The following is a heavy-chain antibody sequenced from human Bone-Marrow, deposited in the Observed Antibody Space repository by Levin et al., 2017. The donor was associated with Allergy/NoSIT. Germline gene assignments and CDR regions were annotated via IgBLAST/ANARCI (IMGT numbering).Heavy chain of an antibody. CDR1: GFTFSGSA. CDR2: IRTKSNNYAT. J-gene: IGHJ4*02. D-gene: IGHD3-3*01. CDR3: AGAYYDFWNGYWDFDY. Sequence: GESLKISCAASGFTFSGSAMHWVRQASGKGLEWVGRIRTKSNNYATQYAESVTGRFTISRDDSKNTAYLQMNSLKIEDTAVYFCAGAYYDFWNGYWDFDYWGQGTVVTVSS. V-gene: IGHV3-73*01.